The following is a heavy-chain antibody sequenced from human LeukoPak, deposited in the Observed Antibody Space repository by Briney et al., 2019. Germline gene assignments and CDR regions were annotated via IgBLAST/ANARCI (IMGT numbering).Heavy chain of an antibody. CDR3: ARANYYDTIGYSRGAFDI. V-gene: IGHV4-59*04. CDR1: GGSISSYY. CDR2: IFHSGST. J-gene: IGHJ3*02. Sequence: SETLSLTCTVSGGSISSYYWSWIRQPPGKGLEWIGSIFHSGSTYYNLFLKSRVTISVGTSKNHFSLKLSSVTAADTALYYCARANYYDTIGYSRGAFDIWGQGAMVTVSS. D-gene: IGHD3-22*01.